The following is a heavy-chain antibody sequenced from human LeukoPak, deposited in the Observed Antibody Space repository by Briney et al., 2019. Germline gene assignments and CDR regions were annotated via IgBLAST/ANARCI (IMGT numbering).Heavy chain of an antibody. Sequence: ASVKVACKASGYTFTRCYMHWVRQAPGQGLEWMGIINHSGGSTSYAQKFQGRVTMTRDTSTSTVYMELSSLRSEDTAVYYCARVDVVVPAAMRDPENYFDYWGQGTLVTVSS. V-gene: IGHV1-46*01. CDR2: INHSGGST. D-gene: IGHD2-2*01. CDR3: ARVDVVVPAAMRDPENYFDY. J-gene: IGHJ4*02. CDR1: GYTFTRCY.